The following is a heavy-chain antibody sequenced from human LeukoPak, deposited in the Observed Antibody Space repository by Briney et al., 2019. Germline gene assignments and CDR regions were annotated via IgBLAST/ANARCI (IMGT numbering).Heavy chain of an antibody. D-gene: IGHD2-2*01. CDR1: GGSISSDY. V-gene: IGHV4-59*12. CDR2: IYYSGST. J-gene: IGHJ4*02. CDR3: ARISCCYAFDY. Sequence: SETLSLTCTVSGGSISSDYWSWIRQPPGKGLEWIGYIYYSGSTYYNPSLKSRVTISVDTSKNQFSLKLSSVTAADTAVYYCARISCCYAFDYWGQGTLVTVSS.